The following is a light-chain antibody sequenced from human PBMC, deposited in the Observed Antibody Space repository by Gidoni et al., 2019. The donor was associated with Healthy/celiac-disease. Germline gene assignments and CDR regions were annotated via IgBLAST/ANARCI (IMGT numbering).Light chain of an antibody. CDR2: GAS. V-gene: IGKV3-20*01. J-gene: IGKJ2*01. CDR1: QSVSSSY. Sequence: EIVLTQSPGTLSLSPGERATRSCRASQSVSSSYLAWYQQKPGQAPRLLIYGASSRATGIPDRFSGSVSGTDFTLTSSRLEPEDFAVYYCQQYGSSPPYTFGQGTKLEIK. CDR3: QQYGSSPPYT.